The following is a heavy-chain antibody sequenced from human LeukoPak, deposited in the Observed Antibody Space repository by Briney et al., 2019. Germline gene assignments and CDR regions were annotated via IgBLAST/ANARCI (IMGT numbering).Heavy chain of an antibody. V-gene: IGHV3-30-3*01. CDR3: ARDPNSYGDYGSEYFQH. CDR1: GFTFSDYY. J-gene: IGHJ1*01. CDR2: ISYDGSNK. Sequence: GGSLRLSCAASGFTFSDYYMHWVRQAPGKGLEWVAVISYDGSNKYYADSVKGRFTISRDNSKNTLYLQMNSLRAEDTAVYYCARDPNSYGDYGSEYFQHWGQGTLVTVSS. D-gene: IGHD4-17*01.